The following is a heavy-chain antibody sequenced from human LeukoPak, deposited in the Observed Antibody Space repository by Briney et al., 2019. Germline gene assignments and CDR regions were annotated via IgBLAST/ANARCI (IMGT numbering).Heavy chain of an antibody. J-gene: IGHJ4*02. V-gene: IGHV3-7*01. Sequence: PGGSLRLSCAASGFIFSNNWMSWVRQAPGKGLEWVANIKQDGSEKFYVDSVKGRFTISRDNAKNSLYLQMNSLRAEDTAVYYCARAKVSDYWGQETLVTVSS. CDR2: IKQDGSEK. CDR3: ARAKVSDY. CDR1: GFIFSNNW. D-gene: IGHD1-14*01.